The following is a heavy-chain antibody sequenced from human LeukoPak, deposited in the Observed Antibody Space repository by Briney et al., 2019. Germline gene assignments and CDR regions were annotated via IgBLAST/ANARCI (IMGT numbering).Heavy chain of an antibody. CDR1: NGSFSNYY. Sequence: PSETLSLTCAVHNGSFSNYYWTWIRQSPGKGLQWIGEISRSGTTNYNPSLKSRLTLSMDESKNHLSLTLTSVTAADTALYFCARGGGNYLFFCDRGRLDPWGQGTLVTVSS. J-gene: IGHJ5*02. CDR3: ARGGGNYLFFCDRGRLDP. V-gene: IGHV4-34*01. D-gene: IGHD2-15*01. CDR2: ISRSGTT.